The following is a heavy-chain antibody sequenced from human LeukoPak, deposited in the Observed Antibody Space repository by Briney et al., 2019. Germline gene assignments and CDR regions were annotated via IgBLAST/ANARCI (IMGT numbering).Heavy chain of an antibody. J-gene: IGHJ4*02. V-gene: IGHV1-69*05. CDR1: GGTFGSDA. D-gene: IGHD1-7*01. CDR3: ASSSNWNYIMAY. CDR2: IIPIFGTA. Sequence: SVKVSCMASGGTFGSDAISWVRQAPGQGLEWMGGIIPIFGTANYAQKFQGRVTITTDESTSTAYMELSSLRSEDTAVYYCASSSNWNYIMAYWGQGTLVTVSS.